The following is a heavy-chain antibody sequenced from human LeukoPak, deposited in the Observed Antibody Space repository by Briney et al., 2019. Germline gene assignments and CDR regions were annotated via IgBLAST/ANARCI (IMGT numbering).Heavy chain of an antibody. Sequence: GESLKISCKGSGYSFTSYWIGWVRQMPGKGLEWMGIIYPGDSDTRYSPSFQGQVTISADKSISTAYLQWSSLKASGTAMYYCARHYYYDSSGYSTDYWGQGTLVTVSS. CDR1: GYSFTSYW. V-gene: IGHV5-51*01. D-gene: IGHD3-22*01. CDR3: ARHYYYDSSGYSTDY. J-gene: IGHJ4*02. CDR2: IYPGDSDT.